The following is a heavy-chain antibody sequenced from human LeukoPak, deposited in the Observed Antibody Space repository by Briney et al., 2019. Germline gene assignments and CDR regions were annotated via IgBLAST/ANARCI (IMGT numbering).Heavy chain of an antibody. CDR2: ISDSYVT. CDR1: GFTFRTHE. V-gene: IGHV3-48*03. Sequence: GGSLRLSCVTSGFTFRTHEMNWVRQAPGKGLEWIAYISDSYVTHYAESVKGRFTVSRDNAKSSVYLQMNSLRAEDTAMYFCAREGVLGRFNALDVWGQGTMITVSS. D-gene: IGHD4/OR15-4a*01. J-gene: IGHJ3*01. CDR3: AREGVLGRFNALDV.